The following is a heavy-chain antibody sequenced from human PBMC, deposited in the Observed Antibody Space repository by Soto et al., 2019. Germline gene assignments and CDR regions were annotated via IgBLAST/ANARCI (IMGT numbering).Heavy chain of an antibody. CDR1: GYNFTSYG. Sequence: QVQLVQSGAEVKKPGASVNVSCKASGYNFTSYGISWVRQAPGQGLEWMGWISAYNGNTNYAQSLQGRVTMTKDTSTRTAYMDLRRLRSDDTAVYYCARDLGSSDYWGQGTLVTVSS. CDR2: ISAYNGNT. V-gene: IGHV1-18*01. D-gene: IGHD6-13*01. J-gene: IGHJ4*02. CDR3: ARDLGSSDY.